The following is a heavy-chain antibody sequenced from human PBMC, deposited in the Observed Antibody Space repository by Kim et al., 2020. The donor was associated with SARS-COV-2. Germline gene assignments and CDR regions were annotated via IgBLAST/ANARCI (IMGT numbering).Heavy chain of an antibody. V-gene: IGHV3-30*04. CDR2: ISYDGSNK. Sequence: GGSLRLSCAASGFTFSSYAMHWVRQAPGKGLEWVAVISYDGSNKYYADSVKGRFTISRDNSKNTLYLQMNSLRAEDTAVYYCARETQEGLDYWGQGTLVTVSS. CDR3: ARETQEGLDY. CDR1: GFTFSSYA. J-gene: IGHJ4*02.